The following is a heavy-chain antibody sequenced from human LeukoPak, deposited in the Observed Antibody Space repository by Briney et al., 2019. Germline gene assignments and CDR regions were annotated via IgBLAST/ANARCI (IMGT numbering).Heavy chain of an antibody. CDR3: ARVGANYDFWSGYYSGAFDI. D-gene: IGHD3-3*01. J-gene: IGHJ3*02. Sequence: ASVKVSCKASGYTFTSYAMHWVRQAPGQRLEWMGWINAGNGNTKYSQKFQGRVTITADESTSTAYMELSSLRSEDTAVYYCARVGANYDFWSGYYSGAFDIWGQGTMVTVSS. V-gene: IGHV1-3*01. CDR1: GYTFTSYA. CDR2: INAGNGNT.